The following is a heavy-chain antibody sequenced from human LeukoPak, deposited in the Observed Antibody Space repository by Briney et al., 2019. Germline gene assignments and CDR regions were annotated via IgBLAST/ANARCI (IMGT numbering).Heavy chain of an antibody. CDR1: GGTFSSYA. Sequence: ASVKVSCKASGGTFSSYAISWVRQAPGQGLEWMGGIIPIFGTANYAQKFQGRVTITADESTSTAYMELSSLRSEDTAVYYCAQSGGGTVTRFDYWGQGTLVTVSS. CDR2: IIPIFGTA. D-gene: IGHD4-11*01. V-gene: IGHV1-69*13. CDR3: AQSGGGTVTRFDY. J-gene: IGHJ4*02.